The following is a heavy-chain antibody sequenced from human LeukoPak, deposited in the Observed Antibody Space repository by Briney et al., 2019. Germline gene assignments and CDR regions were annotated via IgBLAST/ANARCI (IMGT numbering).Heavy chain of an antibody. CDR1: GGSISSYY. CDR2: SYSSGST. D-gene: IGHD3-3*01. V-gene: IGHV4-59*08. J-gene: IGHJ5*02. Sequence: SETLSLTCTVAGGSISSYYWSWVWQPPGQGLDWIGYSYSSGSTNYHPSLKSRVTISVDTSKYQFSLKLSSVTAADKAVYYCARLAYDFWSGYYYAWFAPWGQGTLVTVSS. CDR3: ARLAYDFWSGYYYAWFAP.